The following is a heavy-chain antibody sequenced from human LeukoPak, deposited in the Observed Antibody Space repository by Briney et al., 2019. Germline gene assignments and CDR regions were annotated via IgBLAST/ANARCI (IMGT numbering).Heavy chain of an antibody. CDR3: ARGFRHTAMFLDY. Sequence: GGSLRLSCATSGFPFSDFSMSWVRQAPGQGLEWISCISNSGSPIYYADSVKGRFTISRDNAKNSLYLQMNSLRAEDTAVYYCARGFRHTAMFLDYWGRGTLVTVSS. V-gene: IGHV3-11*04. D-gene: IGHD5-18*01. CDR1: GFPFSDFS. J-gene: IGHJ4*02. CDR2: ISNSGSPI.